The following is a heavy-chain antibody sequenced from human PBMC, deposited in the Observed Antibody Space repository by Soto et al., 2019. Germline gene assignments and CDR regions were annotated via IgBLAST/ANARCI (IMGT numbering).Heavy chain of an antibody. CDR3: ASSPSGVRGLTYWFGP. CDR1: GGSISNYY. V-gene: IGHV4-59*08. J-gene: IGHJ5*02. Sequence: SETLSLTCTVSGGSISNYYWSWFRQPPGKGLEWIGHIYYSGGANYNPSLKSRLTISIASSKNQFSLKLSSVTAADTAVYYCASSPSGVRGLTYWFGPWDQGTMVTVSS. D-gene: IGHD3-10*01. CDR2: IYYSGGA.